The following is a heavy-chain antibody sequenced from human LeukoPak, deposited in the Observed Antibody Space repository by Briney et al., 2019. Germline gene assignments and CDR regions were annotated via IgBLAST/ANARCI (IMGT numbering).Heavy chain of an antibody. CDR2: INPNSGGT. V-gene: IGHV1-2*02. CDR3: ARELARVVGATWSKWFDP. CDR1: GYNFIGYY. J-gene: IGHJ5*02. D-gene: IGHD1-26*01. Sequence: ASVKVSCKTSGYNFIGYYIHWVRQAPGQGLEWMGWINPNSGGTKYAQKFQGRVTMTRDTSISTAYMELSRLRSDDTAVYYCARELARVVGATWSKWFDPWGQGTLVTVSS.